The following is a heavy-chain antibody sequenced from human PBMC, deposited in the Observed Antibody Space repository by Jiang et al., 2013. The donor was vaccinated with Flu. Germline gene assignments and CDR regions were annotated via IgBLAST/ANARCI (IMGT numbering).Heavy chain of an antibody. Sequence: RLSCAASGFTFSSYAMHWVRQAPGKGLEWVAVISYDGSNKYYADSVKGRFTISRDNSKNTLYLQMNSLRAEDTAVYYCARDRMGSGSYGGMDVWGQGTTVTVSS. CDR1: GFTFSSYA. CDR2: ISYDGSNK. CDR3: ARDRMGSGSYGGMDV. D-gene: IGHD1-26*01. J-gene: IGHJ6*02. V-gene: IGHV3-30*04.